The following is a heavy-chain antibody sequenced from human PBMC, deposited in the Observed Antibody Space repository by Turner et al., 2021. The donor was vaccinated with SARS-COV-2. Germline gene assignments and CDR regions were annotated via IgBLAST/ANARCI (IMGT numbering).Heavy chain of an antibody. D-gene: IGHD3-3*01. CDR1: GSTFSSGG. Sequence: QVQLVESGGGVVQPGGSLRPPGAALGSTFSSGGMHWVRQPPGKGLEWVAVIWYDGSNKYYADSVKGRFTISRDNSKNTLYLQMNSLRAEDTAVYYCAREDEVRFLEWLPPFDYWGQGTLVTVSS. CDR3: AREDEVRFLEWLPPFDY. J-gene: IGHJ4*02. V-gene: IGHV3-33*01. CDR2: IWYDGSNK.